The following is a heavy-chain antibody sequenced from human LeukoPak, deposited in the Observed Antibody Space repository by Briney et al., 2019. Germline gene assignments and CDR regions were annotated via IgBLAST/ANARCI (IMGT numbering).Heavy chain of an antibody. J-gene: IGHJ5*02. V-gene: IGHV4-39*01. CDR1: GASISSGSYY. Sequence: SETLSLTNIVSGASISSGSYYWTWIRQLAGKGLEWIGRIYYSGSTYYNPSLKSRVTISVDTSKNQFSLKLSSVTAADTAVYYCARSLYYYGSGSYRNWFDPWGQGTLVTVSS. D-gene: IGHD3-10*01. CDR2: IYYSGST. CDR3: ARSLYYYGSGSYRNWFDP.